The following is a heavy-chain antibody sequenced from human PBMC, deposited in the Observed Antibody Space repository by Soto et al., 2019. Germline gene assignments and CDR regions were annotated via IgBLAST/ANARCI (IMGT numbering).Heavy chain of an antibody. D-gene: IGHD5-12*01. CDR1: RVSITSYG. CDR2: ISYDGSNK. Sequence: SLTVDCRVWRVSITSYGMHRVRKAPGKGLEWVAVISYDGSNKYYADTVKGRFTISRDNSKNTLYLQMNSLRAEDMAVYYCAKDGPYEHDAFDIWGQGTTVPISS. J-gene: IGHJ3*02. V-gene: IGHV3-30*18. CDR3: AKDGPYEHDAFDI.